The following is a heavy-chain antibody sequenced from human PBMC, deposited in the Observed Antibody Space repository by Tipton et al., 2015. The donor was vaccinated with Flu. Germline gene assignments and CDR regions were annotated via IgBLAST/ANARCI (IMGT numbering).Heavy chain of an antibody. Sequence: LTCTVSGGSISSHYWSWIRQPPGKGLEWIGYIYYSGSISYNPSLKSRVTISVDTSKNQFSLKLSSVTAADTAVYYCARGPTVVTPVYAFDVWGQGTMVTVSS. CDR2: IYYSGSI. V-gene: IGHV4-59*11. CDR3: ARGPTVVTPVYAFDV. D-gene: IGHD4-23*01. CDR1: GGSISSHY. J-gene: IGHJ3*01.